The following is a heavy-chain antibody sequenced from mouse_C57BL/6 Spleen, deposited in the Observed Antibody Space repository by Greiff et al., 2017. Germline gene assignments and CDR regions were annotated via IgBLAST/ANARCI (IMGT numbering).Heavy chain of an antibody. V-gene: IGHV1-42*01. D-gene: IGHD1-1*01. CDR3: ARESTTPLAY. CDR1: GYSFTGYY. Sequence: VQLQQSGPELVKPGASVKISCTASGYSFTGYYMNWVKQSPEQSLEWIGEINPSTGGTTYNQKFKAKATLTVDKSSSTAYMQLKSLKAEDSAVYYCARESTTPLAYWGQGTLVTVSA. J-gene: IGHJ3*01. CDR2: INPSTGGT.